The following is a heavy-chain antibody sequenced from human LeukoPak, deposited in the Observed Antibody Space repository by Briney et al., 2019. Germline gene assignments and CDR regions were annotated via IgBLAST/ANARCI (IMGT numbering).Heavy chain of an antibody. V-gene: IGHV3-48*04. Sequence: QSGGSLRLSCAASGFTVSSNNMHWVRQSPGGGLEWLSYISAGSGTIYSADSLKGRLTTSRDNAKDSLYLEMNSLRVEDTAVYYCVRDAGLRGAIWGRGTLVTVSS. CDR1: GFTVSSNN. J-gene: IGHJ2*01. CDR3: VRDAGLRGAI. CDR2: ISAGSGTI.